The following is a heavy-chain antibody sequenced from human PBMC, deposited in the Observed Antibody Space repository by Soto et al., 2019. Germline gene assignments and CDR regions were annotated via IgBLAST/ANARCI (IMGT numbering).Heavy chain of an antibody. V-gene: IGHV3-15*01. Sequence: VQLVESGGGLVKPGGSLRLSCAASGFTFSNAWMSWVRQAPGKGLEWVGRIKSKTDGGTTDYAAPVKGRFTISSDDSKNTLYLQMNSLKTEDTAVYYCTTDYDGSGSYYMGPNWFDPWGQGTLVTVSS. CDR3: TTDYDGSGSYYMGPNWFDP. D-gene: IGHD3-10*01. CDR1: GFTFSNAW. J-gene: IGHJ5*02. CDR2: IKSKTDGGTT.